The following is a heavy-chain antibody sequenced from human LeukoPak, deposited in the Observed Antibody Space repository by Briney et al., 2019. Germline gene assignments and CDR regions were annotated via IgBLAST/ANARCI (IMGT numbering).Heavy chain of an antibody. V-gene: IGHV4-59*12. D-gene: IGHD2-21*01. CDR3: AGERCGDTTCYFDY. CDR1: GGSISSYY. J-gene: IGHJ4*02. CDR2: VYYTGST. Sequence: PSETLSLTCAVSGGSISSYYWSWIRQAPGEGLEWIGYVYYTGSTNYNPSLKSRVTISVDTSKNQFSLELSSVTAADTAVYYCAGERCGDTTCYFDYWGQGTLVTVSS.